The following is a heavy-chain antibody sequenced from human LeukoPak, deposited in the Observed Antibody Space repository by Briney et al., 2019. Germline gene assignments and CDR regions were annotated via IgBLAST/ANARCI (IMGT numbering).Heavy chain of an antibody. V-gene: IGHV3-30*02. J-gene: IGHJ4*02. CDR2: IWYDGSNK. CDR3: AKSYSYGYDY. D-gene: IGHD5-18*01. Sequence: GGSLRHSCVASGFTFSSYGMHWVRQAPGRGLDWVAFIWYDGSNKYYADSVKGRFTISRDNSKNTLYLQMNSLRAEDTAVYYCAKSYSYGYDYWGQGTLVTVSS. CDR1: GFTFSSYG.